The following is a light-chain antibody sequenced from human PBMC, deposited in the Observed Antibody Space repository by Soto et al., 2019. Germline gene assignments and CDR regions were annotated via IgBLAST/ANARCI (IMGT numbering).Light chain of an antibody. V-gene: IGKV3-15*01. Sequence: EIVMTQSPASLSVSPGERATLSCRASQSIGRNLAWYQQKPGQAPRPLIYDASIRATGIPARFSGSGSGTEFTLTLSRLQSEDFAGYYCQQYNNWPRLTFGGGNKVEIK. CDR3: QQYNNWPRLT. J-gene: IGKJ4*01. CDR1: QSIGRN. CDR2: DAS.